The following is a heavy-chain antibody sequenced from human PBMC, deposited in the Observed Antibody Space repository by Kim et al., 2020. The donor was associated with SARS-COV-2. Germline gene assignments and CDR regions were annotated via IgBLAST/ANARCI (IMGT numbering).Heavy chain of an antibody. CDR2: IKQDGSEK. CDR3: ASGRGELGSWYFDL. Sequence: GGSLRLSCAASGFTFNNYWMSWVRQAPGKGLEWVANIKQDGSEKYYVDSVKGRFTISRDNSKNSLYLQINSLRAEDTAVYYCASGRGELGSWYFDLWGRGTLATASS. V-gene: IGHV3-7*01. J-gene: IGHJ2*01. CDR1: GFTFNNYW. D-gene: IGHD7-27*01.